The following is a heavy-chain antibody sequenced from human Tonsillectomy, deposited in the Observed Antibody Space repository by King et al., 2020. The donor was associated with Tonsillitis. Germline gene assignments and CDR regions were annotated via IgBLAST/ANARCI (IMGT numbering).Heavy chain of an antibody. CDR3: ANPSFTVTTLQGYYYGMDV. V-gene: IGHV3-23*04. CDR1: GFSFSSYA. D-gene: IGHD4-17*01. J-gene: IGHJ6*02. CDR2: ISGSGGST. Sequence: DVQLVESGGGLVQPGGSLRLSCAASGFSFSSYAISWVRQAPGKGLEWVSAISGSGGSTFYADSVKGRFTISRDNSKKTLYLQMNSLRAEDTAVYYCANPSFTVTTLQGYYYGMDVWGQGTTVTVSS.